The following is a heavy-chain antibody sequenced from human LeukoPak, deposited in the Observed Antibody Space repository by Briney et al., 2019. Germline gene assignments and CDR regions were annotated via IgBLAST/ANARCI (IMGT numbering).Heavy chain of an antibody. D-gene: IGHD2-15*01. CDR3: ARVGPAYCSGGSCYYYYYMDV. J-gene: IGHJ6*03. CDR1: GYTFTSYD. CDR2: MNPNSGNT. Sequence: ASVKVSCKASGYTFTSYDINGVRQATGQGLEWMGWMNPNSGNTGYAQKFQGRVTMTRHTSISTAYMELNSLKAEDPAVYYCARVGPAYCSGGSCYYYYYMDVWGKGTKVTISS. V-gene: IGHV1-8*01.